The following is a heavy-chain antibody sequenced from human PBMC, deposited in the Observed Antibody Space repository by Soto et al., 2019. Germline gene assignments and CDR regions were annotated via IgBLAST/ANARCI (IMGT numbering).Heavy chain of an antibody. D-gene: IGHD3-10*01. Sequence: GGSLKISCKGSGYSFTSYWIGWVRQMPGKGLEWMGIIYPGDSDTRYSPSFQGQVTISADKSISTAYLQWSSLKASDTAMYYCARPQAGETDAFDIWGQGTMVTVSS. J-gene: IGHJ3*02. V-gene: IGHV5-51*01. CDR3: ARPQAGETDAFDI. CDR1: GYSFTSYW. CDR2: IYPGDSDT.